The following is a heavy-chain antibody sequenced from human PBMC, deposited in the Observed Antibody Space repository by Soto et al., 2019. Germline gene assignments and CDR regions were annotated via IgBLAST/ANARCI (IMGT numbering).Heavy chain of an antibody. CDR1: GGSISSYY. V-gene: IGHV4-59*08. D-gene: IGHD4-4*01. CDR2: IYYSGST. CDR3: ARLRYSKAYYYYMDV. J-gene: IGHJ6*03. Sequence: QMQLQESGPGLVKPSETLSLTCTVSGGSISSYYWSWIRQPPGKGLEWIGYIYYSGSTNYNPSLKSRVTISVDTSKNQFSLKLSSVTAADTAVYYCARLRYSKAYYYYMDVWGKGTTVTVSS.